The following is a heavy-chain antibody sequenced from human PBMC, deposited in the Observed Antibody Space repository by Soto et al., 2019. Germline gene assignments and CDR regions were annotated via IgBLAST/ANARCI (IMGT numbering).Heavy chain of an antibody. CDR1: GFTFSAYY. D-gene: IGHD2-21*01. CDR2: ISSSSSYT. Sequence: QVQLVESGGGLVQPGGSLRLSCAASGFTFSAYYMSWIRQAPGKGLEWVSYISSSSSYTNYADSVKGRFTISRDNANNSLYLQMNSLTAADTAVYYCAREGTVIYGMDVWGQGTTVTVSS. CDR3: AREGTVIYGMDV. J-gene: IGHJ6*02. V-gene: IGHV3-11*06.